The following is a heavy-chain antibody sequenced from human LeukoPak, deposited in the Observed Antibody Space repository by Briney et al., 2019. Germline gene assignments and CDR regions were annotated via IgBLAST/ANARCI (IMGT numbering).Heavy chain of an antibody. V-gene: IGHV4-30-2*01. CDR2: IYHGGST. CDR3: ARRGIDAFDI. D-gene: IGHD3-10*01. J-gene: IGHJ3*02. CDR1: GGSISSGGYS. Sequence: SETLSLTCAVSGGSISSGGYSWSWIRQPPGKGLEWIGYIYHGGSTYYNPSLKSRVTMSVDRSKNQFSLRLSSVTAADTAVYHCARRGIDAFDIWGQGTMVTVSS.